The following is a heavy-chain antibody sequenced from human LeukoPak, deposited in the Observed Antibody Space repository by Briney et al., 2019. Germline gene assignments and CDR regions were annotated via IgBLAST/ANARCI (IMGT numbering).Heavy chain of an antibody. CDR2: ISSSGSTI. D-gene: IGHD3-10*01. CDR1: GFTFSSYE. Sequence: QSGGSLRLSCAASGFTFSSYEMNWVRQAPGKGLEWVSYISSSGSTIYYADSVKGRFTISRDDSKSTLYLQMNSLRLEDTAVYYCAKVVSGGFDYWGQGTLVTVSS. J-gene: IGHJ4*02. V-gene: IGHV3-48*03. CDR3: AKVVSGGFDY.